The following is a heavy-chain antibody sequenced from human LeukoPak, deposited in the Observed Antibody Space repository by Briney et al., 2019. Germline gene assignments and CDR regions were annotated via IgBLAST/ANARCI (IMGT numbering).Heavy chain of an antibody. D-gene: IGHD2-8*01. CDR2: MNPNSGNT. CDR3: ARGSGYCTNGVCRSYYYYYYMDV. CDR1: GYTFTSYD. J-gene: IGHJ6*03. V-gene: IGHV1-8*03. Sequence: GASVKVSCKASGYTFTSYDINWVRQATGQGLEWMGWMNPNSGNTGYAQKFQGRVTITRNTSISTAYMELSSLRSEDTAVYYCARGSGYCTNGVCRSYYYYYYMDVWGKGTTVTVSS.